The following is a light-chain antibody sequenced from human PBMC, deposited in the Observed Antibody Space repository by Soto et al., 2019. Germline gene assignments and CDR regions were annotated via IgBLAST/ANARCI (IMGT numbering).Light chain of an antibody. CDR2: AAS. V-gene: IGKV1-8*01. J-gene: IGKJ2*01. CDR3: QPYYSYPYT. Sequence: AIRMTQSPSSLSASTGDRVTITCRASQGISSYLAWYQQKPGKAPKLLIYAASTLQSGVTSRFSGSGSGTDFTLTISCLQSEDFATYDCQPYYSYPYTFGQGTKLEIK. CDR1: QGISSY.